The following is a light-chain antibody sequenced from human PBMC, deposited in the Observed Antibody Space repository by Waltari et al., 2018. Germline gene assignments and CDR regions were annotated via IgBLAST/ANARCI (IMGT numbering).Light chain of an antibody. CDR1: SSNIESNT. CDR2: RNS. V-gene: IGLV1-44*01. Sequence: QSVLTQPPSASGTPGQRVTIPCSGSSSNIESNTVNWYQQLPGTAPKPPNYRNSPRPSGVPDRFAGSQSGTSASLAISGLQSEDEATYYCAAWDDRMNGRGVFGGGTKVTVL. J-gene: IGLJ3*02. CDR3: AAWDDRMNGRGV.